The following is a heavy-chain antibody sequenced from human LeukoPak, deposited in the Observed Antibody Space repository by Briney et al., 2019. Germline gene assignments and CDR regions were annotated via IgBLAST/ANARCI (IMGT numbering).Heavy chain of an antibody. D-gene: IGHD2-2*01. CDR1: GFTFSSYG. V-gene: IGHV3-30*02. CDR3: AKDFRSDIVVVPAAIPWFDP. Sequence: GGSLRLSCAASGFTFSSYGMHWVRQAPGKGLEWVAFIRYDGSNKYYADSVKGRFTISRDNSKNTLYLQMNSLRAEDTAVYYCAKDFRSDIVVVPAAIPWFDPWGQGTLVTVSS. CDR2: IRYDGSNK. J-gene: IGHJ5*02.